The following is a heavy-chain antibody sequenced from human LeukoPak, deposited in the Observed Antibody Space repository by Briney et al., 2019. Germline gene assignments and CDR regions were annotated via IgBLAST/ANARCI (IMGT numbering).Heavy chain of an antibody. J-gene: IGHJ4*02. CDR1: GFTVSSNY. D-gene: IGHD3-22*01. CDR3: AKRGYYDSSGYYSSFEG. CDR2: IYSGGST. Sequence: GGSLRLSCAASGFTVSSNYMSWVRQAPGKGLEWVSVIYSGGSTYYADSVKGRFTISRDNSKNTLYLQMSSLRAEDTAAYYCAKRGYYDSSGYYSSFEGWGQGTLVTVSS. V-gene: IGHV3-53*01.